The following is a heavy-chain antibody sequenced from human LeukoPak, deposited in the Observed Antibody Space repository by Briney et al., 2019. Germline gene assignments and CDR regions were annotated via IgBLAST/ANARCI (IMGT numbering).Heavy chain of an antibody. V-gene: IGHV5-51*01. CDR3: ARWTGFRQTEL. D-gene: IGHD1-14*01. CDR1: GCSFTTYW. CDR2: IYPGDSDT. J-gene: IGHJ4*02. Sequence: GESLKISCKGSGCSFTTYWIGWVRQMPGKGLEWMGTIYPGDSDTRYSPPFQGQVTISADKSISTAYLQWSSLKASDTAMYYCARWTGFRQTELWGQGTLVTVSS.